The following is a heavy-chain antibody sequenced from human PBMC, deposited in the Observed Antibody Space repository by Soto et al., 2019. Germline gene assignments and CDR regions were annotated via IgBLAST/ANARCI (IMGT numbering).Heavy chain of an antibody. CDR1: GYTFTSYG. CDR2: MSAYNGNT. V-gene: IGHV1-18*01. Sequence: QVQLVQSGAEVKKPGASVQVSCKASGYTFTSYGLSWVRQAPGQGLEWIGWMSAYNGNTNYAQKFQDGVTMTRDTSTSTAYLELRSLRSDDTAVYYCASEREPTGTNHFAYWGQGTLVTV. CDR3: ASEREPTGTNHFAY. D-gene: IGHD1-1*01. J-gene: IGHJ4*02.